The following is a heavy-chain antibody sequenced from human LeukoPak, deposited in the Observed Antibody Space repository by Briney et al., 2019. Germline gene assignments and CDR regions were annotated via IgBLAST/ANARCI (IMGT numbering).Heavy chain of an antibody. J-gene: IGHJ4*02. CDR1: GFTFSSRW. CDR2: IKGDGSET. Sequence: GGSLRLSCSASGFTFSSRWMSWVRQAPGKGLEWVANIKGDGSETSYVTSVRGRFTISRDNAKNSLYLQMNNLRVEDTAVYYCAREEVKSFDNWGQGTLVTVSS. CDR3: AREEVKSFDN. V-gene: IGHV3-7*03.